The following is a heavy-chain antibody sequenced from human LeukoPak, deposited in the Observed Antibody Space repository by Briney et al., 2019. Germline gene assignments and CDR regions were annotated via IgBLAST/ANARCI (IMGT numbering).Heavy chain of an antibody. Sequence: PSETLSLTCNVSGVSVSTSHWNWIRQRPGKGLEWIGCLSYTGKTDYNPSLKSRVSISLGSSNNHFSLKLTSVTAADTAVYYCAEGFFEPFDHWGQGILVTVSS. D-gene: IGHD1-14*01. V-gene: IGHV4-59*02. CDR2: LSYTGKT. CDR1: GVSVSTSH. J-gene: IGHJ4*02. CDR3: AEGFFEPFDH.